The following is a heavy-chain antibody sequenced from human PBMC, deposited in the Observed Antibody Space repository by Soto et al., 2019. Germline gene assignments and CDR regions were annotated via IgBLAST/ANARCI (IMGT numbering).Heavy chain of an antibody. J-gene: IGHJ4*02. D-gene: IGHD1-26*01. Sequence: SETLSLTCAVFGGSVSSETHFWSWIRQPPGRGLEWIGYIYHSGITNSNPSLKGRLTISVDKSTNHFSLSLASVTAADTAIYYCAREDMSGTYYFDSWGQGTRVTVSS. V-gene: IGHV4-61*03. CDR2: IYHSGIT. CDR1: GGSVSSETHF. CDR3: AREDMSGTYYFDS.